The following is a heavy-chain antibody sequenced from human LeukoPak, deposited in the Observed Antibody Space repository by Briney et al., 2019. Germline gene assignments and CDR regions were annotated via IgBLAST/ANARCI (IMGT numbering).Heavy chain of an antibody. CDR2: ISAYNGNT. CDR1: GYTFTSYG. Sequence: ASVKVSCKASGYTFTSYGISWVRQAPGQGLEWMGWISAYNGNTNYAQKLQGRGTMTTDTSTSTAYMELRSLRSDDTAVYYCARVGGGYQLLPTDYWGQGTLVTVSS. D-gene: IGHD2-2*01. V-gene: IGHV1-18*01. CDR3: ARVGGGYQLLPTDY. J-gene: IGHJ4*02.